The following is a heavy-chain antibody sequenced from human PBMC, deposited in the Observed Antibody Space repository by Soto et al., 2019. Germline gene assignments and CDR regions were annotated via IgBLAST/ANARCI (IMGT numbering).Heavy chain of an antibody. CDR2: INSSGSST. J-gene: IGHJ3*02. D-gene: IGHD4-17*01. CDR1: GFTFSSYA. CDR3: AREMTTLTIFGFDI. V-gene: IGHV3-74*01. Sequence: PGGSLRLSCAASGFTFSSYAMSWVRQAPGKGLVWVSGINSSGSSTSYADSVKGRFTISRDNARNTLFLQMNSLRAEDTAVYFCAREMTTLTIFGFDIWGQGTMVTVSS.